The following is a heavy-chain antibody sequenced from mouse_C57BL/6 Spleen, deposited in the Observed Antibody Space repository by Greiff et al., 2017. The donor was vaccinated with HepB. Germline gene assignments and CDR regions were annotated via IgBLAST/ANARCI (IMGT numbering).Heavy chain of an antibody. D-gene: IGHD2-2*01. CDR1: GFTFSSYA. Sequence: EVKLLESGGGLVKPGGSLKLSCAASGFTFSSYAMSWVRQTPEKRLEWVATISDGGSYTYYPDNVKGRFTISRDNAKNNLYLQMSHLKSEDTAMYYCARERRDMVTTKAWFAYWGQGTLVTVSA. J-gene: IGHJ3*01. V-gene: IGHV5-4*01. CDR3: ARERRDMVTTKAWFAY. CDR2: ISDGGSYT.